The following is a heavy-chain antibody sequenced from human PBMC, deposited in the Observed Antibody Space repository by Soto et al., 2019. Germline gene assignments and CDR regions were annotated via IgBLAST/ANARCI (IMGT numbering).Heavy chain of an antibody. CDR2: IIPIFGTA. Sequence: SVKVSCKASGGTFSSYAITWVRQAPGQGLEWMGGIIPIFGTANYAQKFQGRVTITADESTSTAYMELSSLRSEDTAVYYCARGAYSGSYGAFDIWGQGTMVTVSS. V-gene: IGHV1-69*13. CDR3: ARGAYSGSYGAFDI. D-gene: IGHD1-26*01. CDR1: GGTFSSYA. J-gene: IGHJ3*02.